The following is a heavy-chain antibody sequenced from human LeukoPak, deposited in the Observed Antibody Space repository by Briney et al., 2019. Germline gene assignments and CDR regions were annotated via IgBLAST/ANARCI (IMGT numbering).Heavy chain of an antibody. V-gene: IGHV3-23*01. J-gene: IGHJ6*02. CDR1: GFSFSAYA. CDR3: ARELGITMVRGAYGMDV. D-gene: IGHD3-10*01. CDR2: IGSDNKP. Sequence: WGSLRLSCEASGFSFSAYAMTWVRQAPGKGLEWVSSIGSDNKPHYSESVKGRFAISRDNSKNTLYLQMNSLRAEDTAVYYCARELGITMVRGAYGMDVWGQGTTVTVSS.